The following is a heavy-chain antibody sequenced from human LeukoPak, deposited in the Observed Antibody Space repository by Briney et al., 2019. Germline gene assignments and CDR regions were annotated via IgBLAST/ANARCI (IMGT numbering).Heavy chain of an antibody. CDR3: ARDTIVVVPAARGGGWYYYMDV. D-gene: IGHD2-2*01. J-gene: IGHJ6*03. CDR1: GGSISSGDYY. V-gene: IGHV4-30-4*08. CDR2: IYYSGST. Sequence: SETLSLTCTVSGGSISSGDYYWSWIRQPPGKGLEWIGYIYYSGSTYYNPSLTSRVTISVDTSQNQFSLQLSSVTAADTAVYYCARDTIVVVPAARGGGWYYYMDVWGKGTMVTVSS.